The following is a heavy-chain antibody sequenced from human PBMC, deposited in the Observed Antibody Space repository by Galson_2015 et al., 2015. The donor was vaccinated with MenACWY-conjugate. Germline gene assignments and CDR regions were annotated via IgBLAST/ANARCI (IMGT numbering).Heavy chain of an antibody. CDR3: AKRESIVGATMRKGLNI. Sequence: SLRLSCAASGFTFSSYAMSWVRQAPRKGLEWVSAISGSGDKTYFADSVQGRFTISRDNSKNTLYLQMNNLGAEDTAIYYCAKRESIVGATMRKGLNIWGQGTMVTVSS. CDR2: ISGSGDKT. J-gene: IGHJ3*02. V-gene: IGHV3-23*01. CDR1: GFTFSSYA. D-gene: IGHD1-26*01.